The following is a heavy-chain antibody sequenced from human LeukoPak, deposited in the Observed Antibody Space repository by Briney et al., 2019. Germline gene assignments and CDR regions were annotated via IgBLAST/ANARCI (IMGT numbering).Heavy chain of an antibody. CDR3: ARLLTGDSRDFDY. CDR1: GGTFSSYA. D-gene: IGHD3-9*01. CDR2: IIPIFGTA. Sequence: GSSVKVSCKASGGTFSSYAISWVRQAPGQGLEWMGGIIPIFGTANYAQKFQGRVTITTDESTSTAYMELSSLRSEDTAVYYCARLLTGDSRDFDYWGQGTLVTVSS. V-gene: IGHV1-69*05. J-gene: IGHJ4*02.